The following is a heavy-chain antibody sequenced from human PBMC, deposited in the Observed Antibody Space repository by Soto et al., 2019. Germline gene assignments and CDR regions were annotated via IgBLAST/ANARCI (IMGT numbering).Heavy chain of an antibody. V-gene: IGHV3-30*18. Sequence: TGGSLRLSCAASGFTFSSYAMRWVRQAPGKGLEWVAVISYDGSNKYYADSVKGRFTISRDNSKNTLYLQMNSLRAEDTAVYYCAKSYHVYCSGGSCGDAFDIWGQGTMVTVSS. D-gene: IGHD2-15*01. CDR3: AKSYHVYCSGGSCGDAFDI. CDR1: GFTFSSYA. CDR2: ISYDGSNK. J-gene: IGHJ3*02.